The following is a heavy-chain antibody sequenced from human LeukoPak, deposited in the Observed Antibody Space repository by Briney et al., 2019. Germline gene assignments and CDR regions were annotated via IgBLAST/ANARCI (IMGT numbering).Heavy chain of an antibody. CDR1: GYTFTGYY. CDR2: ISAYNGNT. V-gene: IGHV1-18*04. Sequence: GASVKVSCKASGYTFTGYYMHWVRQAPGQGLEWMGWISAYNGNTNYAQKLQGRVTMTTDTSTSTAYMELRSLRSDDTAVYYCARYLRGYCSSTSCYTGGFYFDYCGQGTLVTVSS. D-gene: IGHD2-2*02. CDR3: ARYLRGYCSSTSCYTGGFYFDY. J-gene: IGHJ4*02.